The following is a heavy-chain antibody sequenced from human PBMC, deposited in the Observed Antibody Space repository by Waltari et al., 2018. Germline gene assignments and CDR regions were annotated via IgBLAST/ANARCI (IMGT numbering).Heavy chain of an antibody. CDR1: GFTVSSNY. D-gene: IGHD3-10*01. Sequence: EVQLVESGGGLVQPGGSLRLSCAASGFTVSSNYMSWVRQAPGKGLEWVSVIYGGGSTYYADSVKGRFTISRHNSKNTLYLQMNSLRAEDTAVYYCARGGFGYYGSGSYDYWGQGTLVTVSS. V-gene: IGHV3-53*04. J-gene: IGHJ4*02. CDR3: ARGGFGYYGSGSYDY. CDR2: IYGGGST.